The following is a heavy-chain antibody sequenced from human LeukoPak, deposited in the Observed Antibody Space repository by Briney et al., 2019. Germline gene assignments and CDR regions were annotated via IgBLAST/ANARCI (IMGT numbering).Heavy chain of an antibody. Sequence: GGSLRLSCAASGFAVSGYEMNWVRQAPGKGLEWVSYISSSGSTIYYADSVKGRFTISRDNAKNSLYLQMNSLRAEDTAVYYCAREYSSSWLNWGQGTLVTVSS. J-gene: IGHJ4*02. CDR2: ISSSGSTI. V-gene: IGHV3-48*03. D-gene: IGHD6-13*01. CDR3: AREYSSSWLN. CDR1: GFAVSGYE.